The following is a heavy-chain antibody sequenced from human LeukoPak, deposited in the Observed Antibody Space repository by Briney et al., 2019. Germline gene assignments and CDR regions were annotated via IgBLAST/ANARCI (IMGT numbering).Heavy chain of an antibody. J-gene: IGHJ3*02. V-gene: IGHV1-2*02. Sequence: ASVKVSCKTSGYPFTTWEINWVRQAAGQGLEWMGWINPNSGGTNYAQKFQGRVTMTRDTSISTAYMELSRLRSDDTAVYYCARVAGNAGLGAFDIWGQGTMVTVSS. CDR2: INPNSGGT. CDR3: ARVAGNAGLGAFDI. CDR1: GYPFTTWE. D-gene: IGHD4-23*01.